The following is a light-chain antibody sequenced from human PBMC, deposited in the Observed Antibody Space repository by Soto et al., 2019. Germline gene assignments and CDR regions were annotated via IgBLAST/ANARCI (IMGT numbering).Light chain of an antibody. Sequence: IELTQSPSSLSASVGDRVTITCRASQAIRSALGWYQQRPGKVPKLLIYAASTLQRGVPSRFSGSGFGTDFTLTISSLQPEDFATYYCLLDFNYFWAFGQGTKVDIK. CDR1: QAIRSA. CDR2: AAS. V-gene: IGKV1-6*01. J-gene: IGKJ1*01. CDR3: LLDFNYFWA.